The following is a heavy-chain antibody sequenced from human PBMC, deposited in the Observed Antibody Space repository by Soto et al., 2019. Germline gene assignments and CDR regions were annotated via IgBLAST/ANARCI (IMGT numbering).Heavy chain of an antibody. CDR3: AIAQPTWIQPSGYYGMDV. CDR2: IIPIFGTA. CDR1: GGTFSSYA. V-gene: IGHV1-69*12. J-gene: IGHJ6*02. D-gene: IGHD5-18*01. Sequence: QVQLVQSGAEVKKPGSSVKVSCKASGGTFSSYAISWVRQAPGQGLEWMGGIIPIFGTANYAQKFQGRVTITADESTSTAYMELSSLRSEDTAVYYCAIAQPTWIQPSGYYGMDVWGQGTTVTVS.